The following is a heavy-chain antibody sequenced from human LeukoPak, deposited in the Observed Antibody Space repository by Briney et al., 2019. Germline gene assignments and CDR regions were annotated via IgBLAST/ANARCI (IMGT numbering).Heavy chain of an antibody. Sequence: PGGSLRLSCAASGFTFSSYTMSWVRQAPGKGLEWVANIKQDGSEKYYVDSVKGRFTISRDNAKNSLYLQMNSLRAEDTAVYYCARAPGDVVVVAANYGMDVWGQGTTVTVSS. CDR1: GFTFSSYT. V-gene: IGHV3-7*01. D-gene: IGHD2-15*01. CDR3: ARAPGDVVVVAANYGMDV. CDR2: IKQDGSEK. J-gene: IGHJ6*02.